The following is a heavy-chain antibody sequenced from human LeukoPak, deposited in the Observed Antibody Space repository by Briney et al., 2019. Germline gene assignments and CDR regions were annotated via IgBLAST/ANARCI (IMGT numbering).Heavy chain of an antibody. CDR2: MKGDGSEI. J-gene: IGHJ4*02. V-gene: IGHV3-7*03. CDR1: GFIFSTYW. CDR3: AKESGKAVAGTGVFALADY. D-gene: IGHD6-19*01. Sequence: GGSLRLSCAASGFIFSTYWMMWARQAPGKGLEWVANMKGDGSEIHYVDSVKGRFTISRDNSKNTLYLQMNSLRAEDTAVYYCAKESGKAVAGTGVFALADYWGQGTLVTVSS.